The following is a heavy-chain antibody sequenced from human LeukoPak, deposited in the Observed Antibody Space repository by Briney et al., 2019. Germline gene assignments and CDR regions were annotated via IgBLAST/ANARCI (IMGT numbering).Heavy chain of an antibody. CDR3: ATSMIVVVITGPFDY. CDR2: IIPILGIA. J-gene: IGHJ4*02. V-gene: IGHV1-69*04. D-gene: IGHD3-22*01. CDR1: GGTFSSYA. Sequence: GSSMKVSCKASGGTFSSYAISWVRQAPGQGLEWMGRIIPILGIANYAQKFQGRVTITADKSTSTAYMELSSLRSEDTAVYYCATSMIVVVITGPFDYWGQGTLVTVSS.